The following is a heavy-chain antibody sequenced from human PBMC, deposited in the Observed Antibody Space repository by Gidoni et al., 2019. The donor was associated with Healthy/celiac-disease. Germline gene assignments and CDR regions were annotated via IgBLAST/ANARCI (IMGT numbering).Heavy chain of an antibody. D-gene: IGHD5-18*01. V-gene: IGHV3-21*01. CDR3: ARDTRPDGYGDSLAY. J-gene: IGHJ4*02. CDR2: MSRSSTYI. Sequence: EVQLVQSGGGLVKPGGSLRLPCAASALPFSRYSMRWCRQAPGKGRAGVLAMSRSSTYIYYADSVKGRFTIARDNAKNSLYLQMNSLRAEDTAVYYCARDTRPDGYGDSLAYWGQGTLVTVSS. CDR1: ALPFSRYS.